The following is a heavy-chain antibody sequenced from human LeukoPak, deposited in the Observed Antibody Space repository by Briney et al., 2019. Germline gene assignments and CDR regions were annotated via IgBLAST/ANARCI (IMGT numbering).Heavy chain of an antibody. V-gene: IGHV3-23*01. CDR2: ISGSGGST. CDR3: AIDFPRKGIAAAGKVY. J-gene: IGHJ4*02. CDR1: GFTFSSYA. D-gene: IGHD6-13*01. Sequence: PGGSLRLSCAASGFTFSSYAMSWVRQAPGKGLEWVSAISGSGGSTYYADSVKGRFTISRDNSKNTLYLQMNSLRAEDTAVYYCAIDFPRKGIAAAGKVYWGQGTLVTVSS.